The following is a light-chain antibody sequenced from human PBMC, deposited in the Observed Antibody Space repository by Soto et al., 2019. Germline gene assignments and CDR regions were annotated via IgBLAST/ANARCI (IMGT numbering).Light chain of an antibody. J-gene: IGKJ4*01. CDR1: QGISSA. V-gene: IGKV1-13*02. CDR2: DAS. Sequence: AIQLTQSPSSLSASVGDRVTITCRASQGISSALAWYQQKPWKAPKLLIYDASSLESGVPSRFSGSGSGTDFTLTISSLQPEDFATYYCQQFNSYPLFGGGTKVEIK. CDR3: QQFNSYPL.